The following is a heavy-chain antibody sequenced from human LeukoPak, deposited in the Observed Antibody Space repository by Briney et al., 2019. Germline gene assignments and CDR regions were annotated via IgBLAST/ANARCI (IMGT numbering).Heavy chain of an antibody. V-gene: IGHV4-39*01. Sequence: PSETLSLTRSVSGDSVKSHLYFCAWVRQPPGNRLQWIGSVYYVASPTYHPSLESRAPIPVATSKDEFSLKLNSVTAADTSVYFCVRMVRGVILDPNYYPYHMDVWGKGTTVTVSS. J-gene: IGHJ6*03. D-gene: IGHD3-10*01. CDR1: GDSVKSHLYF. CDR2: VYYVASP. CDR3: VRMVRGVILDPNYYPYHMDV.